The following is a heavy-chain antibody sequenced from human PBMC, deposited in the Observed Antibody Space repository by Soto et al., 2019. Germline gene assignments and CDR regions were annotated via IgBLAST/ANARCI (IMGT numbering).Heavy chain of an antibody. CDR2: IYYSGST. D-gene: IGHD3-22*01. J-gene: IGHJ4*02. CDR3: ARAGGDYDATVIDY. CDR1: GGSISSGDHF. V-gene: IGHV4-30-4*01. Sequence: TLSLNRPLYGGSISSGDHFCGRIRQTPGKGLEWIGYIYYSGSTYYNPSLKSRVTISVDTSKNQFSLKLCSVTAADTAVYYCARAGGDYDATVIDYWGQGTMVTVSS.